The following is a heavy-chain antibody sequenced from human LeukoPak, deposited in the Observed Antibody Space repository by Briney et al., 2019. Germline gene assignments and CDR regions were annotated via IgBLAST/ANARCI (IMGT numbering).Heavy chain of an antibody. CDR1: GFTFSSYW. Sequence: GGSLRLSCAASGFTFSSYWMHWVRQAPGKGLEWVSAISGSGGSTYYADSVKGRFTISRDNSKNTLYLQMNSLRAEDTAVYYCAKDYLSGYDSKDYWGQGTLVTVSS. CDR3: AKDYLSGYDSKDY. J-gene: IGHJ4*02. CDR2: ISGSGGST. D-gene: IGHD5-12*01. V-gene: IGHV3-23*01.